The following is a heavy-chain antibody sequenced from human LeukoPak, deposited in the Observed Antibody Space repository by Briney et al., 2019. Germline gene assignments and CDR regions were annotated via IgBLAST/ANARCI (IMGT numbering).Heavy chain of an antibody. Sequence: GGSLRLSCAASGFTFSTYWMHWVRQAPGKGLVWLSRTNNDGSSTTYADSVKGRFTISRDNAKNTLYVQMDSLRAEDTAVYYCARGVWRSYGLDVWGQGTTVTVSS. CDR2: TNNDGSST. CDR3: ARGVWRSYGLDV. CDR1: GFTFSTYW. V-gene: IGHV3-74*01. J-gene: IGHJ6*02.